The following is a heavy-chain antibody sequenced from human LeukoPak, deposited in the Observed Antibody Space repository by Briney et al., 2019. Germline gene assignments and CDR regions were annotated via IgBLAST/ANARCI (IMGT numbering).Heavy chain of an antibody. CDR3: AKDPGRRNLFDP. V-gene: IGHV3-23*01. CDR2: ISGSGGST. CDR1: GLTFSSYA. J-gene: IGHJ5*02. Sequence: GGSLRLSCAASGLTFSSYAMTWVRQAPGKGLEWVSAISGSGGSTYYADSVKGRFTISRDNSKNTLYLQMNSLRDEDTAVYYCAKDPGRRNLFDPWGQGTLVTVSS.